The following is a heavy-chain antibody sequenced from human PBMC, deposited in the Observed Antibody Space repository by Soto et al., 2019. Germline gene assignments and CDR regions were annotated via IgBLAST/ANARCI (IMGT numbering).Heavy chain of an antibody. Sequence: EVQLVESGGGLVQPGGSLRRSCAASGVTFSSYSMNWVRQAPGKGLEWVSYISSSSRTIYYADSVKGRCTISRDNAKNSLDLQMNSLRDEDTAVYYCARDIPGPPYSGSYLPLDYWGQGTLVTVSS. J-gene: IGHJ4*02. CDR3: ARDIPGPPYSGSYLPLDY. V-gene: IGHV3-48*02. CDR2: ISSSSRTI. CDR1: GVTFSSYS. D-gene: IGHD1-26*01.